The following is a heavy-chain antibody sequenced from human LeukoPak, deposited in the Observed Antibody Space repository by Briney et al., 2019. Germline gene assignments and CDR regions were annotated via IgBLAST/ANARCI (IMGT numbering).Heavy chain of an antibody. Sequence: PGGSLRLSCAASGFTFSDYWIHWVRQAPGKGLVWVSRINTDGSITNYADSVKGRFSISRDNAKNTLYLQMSSLRAEDTAVYYCARARDGYNAWGQGTLVTVSS. CDR3: ARARDGYNA. V-gene: IGHV3-74*01. J-gene: IGHJ5*02. CDR1: GFTFSDYW. D-gene: IGHD5-24*01. CDR2: INTDGSIT.